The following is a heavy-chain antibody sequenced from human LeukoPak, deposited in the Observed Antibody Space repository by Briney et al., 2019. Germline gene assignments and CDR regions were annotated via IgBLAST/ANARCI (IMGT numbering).Heavy chain of an antibody. D-gene: IGHD6-6*01. CDR3: ARGWGQLEVPPHRAKPDNWFDP. CDR1: GYTFTSYG. Sequence: GASVKVSCKASGYTFTSYGISWVRQAPGQGLEWMGWISAYNGNTNYAQKLQGRVTMTTDTSTSTAYMELRSLRSDDTAVYYCARGWGQLEVPPHRAKPDNWFDPWGQGTLVTVSS. V-gene: IGHV1-18*01. CDR2: ISAYNGNT. J-gene: IGHJ5*02.